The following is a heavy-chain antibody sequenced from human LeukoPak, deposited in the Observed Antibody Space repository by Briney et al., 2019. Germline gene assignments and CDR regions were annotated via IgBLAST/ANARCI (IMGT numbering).Heavy chain of an antibody. D-gene: IGHD6-13*01. Sequence: PGGSLRLSCAASGITFSGYYMSWIRQAPGKGLEWVSYISSSGSTIYYADSVKGRFTISRDNRKNSLYLQMNSLRAEDTAVYYCATINSWYYFDYWGQGSLVTASS. CDR2: ISSSGSTI. V-gene: IGHV3-11*01. CDR3: ATINSWYYFDY. CDR1: GITFSGYY. J-gene: IGHJ4*02.